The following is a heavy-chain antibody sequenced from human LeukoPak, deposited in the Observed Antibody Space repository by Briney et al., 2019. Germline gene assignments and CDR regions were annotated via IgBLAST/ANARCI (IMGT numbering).Heavy chain of an antibody. Sequence: ASVKVSCKASGYTFTSYGISWVRQAPGQGLEWMGWISAYNGSTNYAQKLQGRVTMTTDTSTSTAYMELRSLRSDDTAVYYCARDQRITMVRGVIAGQTYFDYWGQGTLVTVSS. CDR1: GYTFTSYG. J-gene: IGHJ4*02. D-gene: IGHD3-10*01. CDR3: ARDQRITMVRGVIAGQTYFDY. CDR2: ISAYNGST. V-gene: IGHV1-18*01.